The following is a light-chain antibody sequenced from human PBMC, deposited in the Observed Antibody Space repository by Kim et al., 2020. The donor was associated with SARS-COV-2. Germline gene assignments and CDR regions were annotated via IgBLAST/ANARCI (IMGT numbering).Light chain of an antibody. J-gene: IGLJ1*01. Sequence: VSPGQTASITCSGDKLRDRYTSWYQQKPGRSPVLVIYDDTKRPSGIPERFSGSNSGNTATLTISGTQAMDEADYYCQAWDSSTFYVFGTGTKVTVL. V-gene: IGLV3-1*01. CDR2: DDT. CDR1: KLRDRY. CDR3: QAWDSSTFYV.